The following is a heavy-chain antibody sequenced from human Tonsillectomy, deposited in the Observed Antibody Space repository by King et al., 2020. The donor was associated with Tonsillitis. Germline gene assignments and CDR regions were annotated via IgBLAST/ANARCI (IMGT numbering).Heavy chain of an antibody. D-gene: IGHD3-22*01. CDR1: GFAFSSYA. CDR3: AKTNGDISDSYWYDYYFGY. CDR2: IRYDGSNK. V-gene: IGHV3-30*02. Sequence: VQLVESGGGVVQPGGSLRLSCAASGFAFSSYAMHGVRQAPGKGLEWVAFIRYDGSNKYYADSVKGRFTISRDNSKNTLYLQMNSLRAEDTAVYYCAKTNGDISDSYWYDYYFGYWGEGSLVTGSS. J-gene: IGHJ4*02.